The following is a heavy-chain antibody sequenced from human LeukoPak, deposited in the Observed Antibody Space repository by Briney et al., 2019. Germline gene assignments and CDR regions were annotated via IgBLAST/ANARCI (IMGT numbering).Heavy chain of an antibody. V-gene: IGHV3-23*01. CDR1: GFTFRSYA. J-gene: IGHJ4*02. Sequence: GGSLRLSCAASGFTFRSYAMSWVRQAPGKGLEWVSAISGSGGSTYYADSVKGRFTISRDNSKNTLYLQMNSLRAEDTAVYYCARWADSSSWYREFGYWGQGTLVTVSS. CDR2: ISGSGGST. CDR3: ARWADSSSWYREFGY. D-gene: IGHD6-13*01.